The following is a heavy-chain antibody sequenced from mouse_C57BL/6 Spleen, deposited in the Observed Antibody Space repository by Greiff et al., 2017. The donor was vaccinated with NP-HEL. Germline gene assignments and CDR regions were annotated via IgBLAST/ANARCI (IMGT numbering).Heavy chain of an antibody. D-gene: IGHD2-1*01. CDR1: GYAFSSYW. Sequence: VKLVESGAELVKPGASVKISCKASGYAFSSYWMNWVKQRPGKGLGWIGQIYPGDGDTNYNGKFKGKATLTADKSSSTAYMQLSSLTSEDSAVYFCARRIYYGNYYFDYWGQGTTLTVSS. V-gene: IGHV1-80*01. CDR2: IYPGDGDT. J-gene: IGHJ2*01. CDR3: ARRIYYGNYYFDY.